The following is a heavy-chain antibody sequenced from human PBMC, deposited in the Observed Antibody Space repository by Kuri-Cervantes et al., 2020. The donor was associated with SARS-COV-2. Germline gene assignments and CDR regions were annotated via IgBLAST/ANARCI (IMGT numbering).Heavy chain of an antibody. CDR1: GFTFSSYS. CDR3: ARGSSFDY. V-gene: IGHV3-21*01. Sequence: GGSLRLSCAASGFTFSSYSMNWVRQAPGKGLEWVSSISSSSSYIYYGDSVKGRFTISSDNAKNSLYLQMNSLRAEDTAVYYCARGSSFDYWGQGTLVTVSS. CDR2: ISSSSSYI. J-gene: IGHJ4*02.